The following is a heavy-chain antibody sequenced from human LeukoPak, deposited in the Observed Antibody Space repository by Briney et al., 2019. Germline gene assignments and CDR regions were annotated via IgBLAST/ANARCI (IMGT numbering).Heavy chain of an antibody. D-gene: IGHD3-22*01. CDR2: ISSSGSNI. CDR3: ARAKYDSSGYYYSGFDI. V-gene: IGHV3-11*04. Sequence: GGSLRLSCAASGFIFSDYYMSWLRQAPGKGLEWVSYISSSGSNIYYADSVKGRFTMSRDNAKKSLYLQMNSLRAEDTAVYYCARAKYDSSGYYYSGFDIWGQGTMVTVSP. CDR1: GFIFSDYY. J-gene: IGHJ3*02.